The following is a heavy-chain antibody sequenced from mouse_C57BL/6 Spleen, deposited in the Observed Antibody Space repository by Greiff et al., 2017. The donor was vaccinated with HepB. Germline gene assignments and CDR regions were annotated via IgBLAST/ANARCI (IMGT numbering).Heavy chain of an antibody. CDR1: GYSFTDYN. CDR3: ARTCGNPLYAMDS. D-gene: IGHD2-1*01. V-gene: IGHV1-39*01. Sequence: VQLQQSGPELVKPGASVQISCKASGYSFTDYNMNWVKQSNGKSLEWIGVINPNYGTTSYSQKFKGKATLTVDQSSSTAYMQLNSLTSEDSAVVYGARTCGNPLYAMDSWGQGTSVTVAS. J-gene: IGHJ4*01. CDR2: INPNYGTT.